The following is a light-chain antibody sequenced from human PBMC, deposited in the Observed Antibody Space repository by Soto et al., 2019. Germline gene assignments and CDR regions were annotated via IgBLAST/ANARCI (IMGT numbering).Light chain of an antibody. V-gene: IGKV4-1*01. Sequence: DIVMTQSPDSLAVSLGERATINCKSSQSFLYSSNNKNYLAWYQQKPGQPPKALIYWASTRESGVPDRFRGSGSGTDFTLTISSLQAEDVAVYYCQQYYSIPLTFGGGTKVDIK. CDR3: QQYYSIPLT. CDR2: WAS. J-gene: IGKJ4*01. CDR1: QSFLYSSNNKNY.